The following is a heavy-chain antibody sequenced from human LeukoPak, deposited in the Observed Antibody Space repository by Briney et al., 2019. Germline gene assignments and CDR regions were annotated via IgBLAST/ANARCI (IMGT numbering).Heavy chain of an antibody. J-gene: IGHJ4*02. CDR3: ARDRSNYYDSSGYYDY. CDR2: IKQDGSEK. Sequence: GGSLRLSCAASGFTFSSYWMSWVRQAPGKGLEWVANIKQDGSEKYYVDSVKGRFTISRDNAKNSLYLQMNSLRAEDTAVYYCARDRSNYYDSSGYYDYWGQGSLVTVSS. V-gene: IGHV3-7*01. D-gene: IGHD3-22*01. CDR1: GFTFSSYW.